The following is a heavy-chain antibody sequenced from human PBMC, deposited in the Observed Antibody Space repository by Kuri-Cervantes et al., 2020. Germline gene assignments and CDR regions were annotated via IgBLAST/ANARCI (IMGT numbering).Heavy chain of an antibody. CDR3: ARDLAGWDREDY. Sequence: GESLKISCAASEFTFSSYALYWVRQAPGKGLEWVAFISYDGTIKYYADSVKGRFTISRDNSKNTLYLQMNSLRAEDTAVYYCARDLAGWDREDYWGQGTLVTVSS. D-gene: IGHD1-26*01. CDR1: EFTFSSYA. J-gene: IGHJ4*02. V-gene: IGHV3-30-3*01. CDR2: ISYDGTIK.